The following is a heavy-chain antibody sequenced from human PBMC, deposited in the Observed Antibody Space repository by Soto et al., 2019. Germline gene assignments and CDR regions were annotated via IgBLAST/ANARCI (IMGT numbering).Heavy chain of an antibody. J-gene: IGHJ4*02. CDR1: GFSLSTSGVG. Sequence: SGPTLVNPTQTLTLTCTFSGFSLSTSGVGVGWIRQPPGKALEWLAFIYWDDDKRYSPALKSRLTITKDTSKNQVVLTMTNMDPMDTATYYCTHDAPEIAAAATFAYWGQGTLVTVSS. D-gene: IGHD6-13*01. CDR2: IYWDDDK. V-gene: IGHV2-5*02. CDR3: THDAPEIAAAATFAY.